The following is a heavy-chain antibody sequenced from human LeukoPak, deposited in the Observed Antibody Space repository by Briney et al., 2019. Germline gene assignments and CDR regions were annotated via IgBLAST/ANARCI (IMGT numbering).Heavy chain of an antibody. D-gene: IGHD6-19*01. CDR2: IRYDGSNK. Sequence: GGSLRLSCAASGFTLSSYGRHWVRQAPGKGLEWVAFIRYDGSNKYYADSVKGRFTISRDNSKNTLYLQMNSLRAEDTAVYYCAKLGIAVAGTFDYWGQGTLVSVSS. CDR1: GFTLSSYG. CDR3: AKLGIAVAGTFDY. V-gene: IGHV3-30*02. J-gene: IGHJ4*02.